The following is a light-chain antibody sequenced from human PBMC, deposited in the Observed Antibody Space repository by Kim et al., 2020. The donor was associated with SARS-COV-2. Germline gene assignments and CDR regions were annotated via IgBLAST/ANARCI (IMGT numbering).Light chain of an antibody. Sequence: DILLTQSPATLSLSPGERVTLSCKTTQSVINNYLAWYQQKPGQAPRLVIIGVSGRATGIPDRFSGSEFGTDFTLTISSLAPENFAVYYCKQYGDSRTFGQGTKV. J-gene: IGKJ1*01. V-gene: IGKV3-20*01. CDR2: GVS. CDR3: KQYGDSRT. CDR1: QSVINNY.